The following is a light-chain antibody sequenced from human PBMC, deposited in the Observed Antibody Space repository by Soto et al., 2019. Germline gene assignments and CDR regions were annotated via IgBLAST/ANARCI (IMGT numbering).Light chain of an antibody. CDR2: DAS. Sequence: DIQMTQSPPTLSASVGDRVTITCRASQPISSWLAWYHQKPGKAPKLLIYDASHLESGVPSRFSGSGSGTEFTLTTSSLQPADFVIYYCQQYENYWTFGQGTKVEIK. V-gene: IGKV1-5*01. CDR3: QQYENYWT. CDR1: QPISSW. J-gene: IGKJ1*01.